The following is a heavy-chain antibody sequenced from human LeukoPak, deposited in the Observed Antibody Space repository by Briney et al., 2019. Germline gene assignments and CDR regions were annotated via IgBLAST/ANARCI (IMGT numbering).Heavy chain of an antibody. Sequence: SETLSLTCTVSGGSISSGSYYWSWIRQPPGKGLEWIGEINHSGSTNYNPSLKSRVTISVDTSKNQFSLKLSSVTAADTAVYYCARRGVARADDYYYYYYMDVWGKGTTVTVSS. CDR2: INHSGST. V-gene: IGHV4-39*07. J-gene: IGHJ6*03. CDR3: ARRGVARADDYYYYYYMDV. D-gene: IGHD3-10*01. CDR1: GGSISSGSYY.